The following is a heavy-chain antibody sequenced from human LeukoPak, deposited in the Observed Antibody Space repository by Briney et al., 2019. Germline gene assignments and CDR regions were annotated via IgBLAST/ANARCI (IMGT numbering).Heavy chain of an antibody. V-gene: IGHV6-1*01. D-gene: IGHD3-3*02. CDR3: ARSISSGSLRPDY. CDR2: TYYRSNWRN. Sequence: SQTLSLTCVISGDSVSSNSAAWNWIRQSPLRGLEWLGRTYYRSNWRNDYAVSVKSRVTINPDTSKNQFSLQLNSVTPEDTAVYYCARSISSGSLRPDYWGQGTLVTVSS. CDR1: GDSVSSNSAA. J-gene: IGHJ4*02.